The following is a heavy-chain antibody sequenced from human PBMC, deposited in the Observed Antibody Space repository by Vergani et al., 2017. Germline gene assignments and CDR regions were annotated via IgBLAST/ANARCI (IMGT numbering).Heavy chain of an antibody. D-gene: IGHD6-19*01. CDR1: GFTFSSYG. Sequence: QVQLVESGGGVVQPGGSLRLSCAASGFTFSSYGMHWVREAPGKGLEWGAFKRYDGSNKYYADSVKGRFTISRDNSKNTLYLQMNSLRAEDTAVYYCAKAGIAVADTFDYWGQGTLVTVSS. CDR3: AKAGIAVADTFDY. CDR2: KRYDGSNK. J-gene: IGHJ4*02. V-gene: IGHV3-30*02.